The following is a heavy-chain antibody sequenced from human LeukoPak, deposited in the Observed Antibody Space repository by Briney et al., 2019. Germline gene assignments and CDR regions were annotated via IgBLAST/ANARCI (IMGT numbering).Heavy chain of an antibody. CDR3: ASWGEGALDN. CDR1: GITFSSYS. D-gene: IGHD1-26*01. Sequence: GGSLRLSCAASGITFSSYSMNWVRQAPGKGLEWVSSISSSSSYIYYADSVKGRFTISRDNAKNSLYLQMNSLRVEDTGVYYCASWGEGALDNWGQGTLVTVSS. V-gene: IGHV3-21*01. CDR2: ISSSSSYI. J-gene: IGHJ4*02.